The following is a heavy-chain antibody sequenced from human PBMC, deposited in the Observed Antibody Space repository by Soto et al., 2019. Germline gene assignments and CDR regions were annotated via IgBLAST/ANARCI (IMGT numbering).Heavy chain of an antibody. CDR3: ARGGIAVAAPALDY. J-gene: IGHJ4*02. Sequence: PGGSLRLSCAASGFTFSSYAMHWVCQAPGKGLEWVAVISYDGSNKYYADSVKGRFTISRDNSKNTLYLQMNSLRAEDTAVYYCARGGIAVAAPALDYWGQGTLVTVSS. CDR1: GFTFSSYA. D-gene: IGHD6-19*01. V-gene: IGHV3-30-3*01. CDR2: ISYDGSNK.